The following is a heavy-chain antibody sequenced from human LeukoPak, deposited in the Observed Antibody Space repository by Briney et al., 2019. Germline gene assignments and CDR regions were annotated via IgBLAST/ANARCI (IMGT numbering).Heavy chain of an antibody. CDR2: IYYSGST. D-gene: IGHD6-13*01. V-gene: IGHV4-39*01. Sequence: PSETLSLTCIVSGGSISSGTYYWGWIRQPPGKGLEWIGSIYYSGSTYYNPSLKSRVTISVDTYTNQFSLKLSSVSAADTAVYYCARRLGSSTWRFFDYWGQGTLVTVSS. CDR3: ARRLGSSTWRFFDY. J-gene: IGHJ4*02. CDR1: GGSISSGTYY.